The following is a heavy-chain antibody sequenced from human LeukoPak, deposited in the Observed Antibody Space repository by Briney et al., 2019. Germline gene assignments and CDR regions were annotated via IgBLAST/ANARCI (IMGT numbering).Heavy chain of an antibody. J-gene: IGHJ4*02. Sequence: SETLSLTCTVSGGSISSSNYYWGWIRQPPGKGLEWIGSIYYGGSTYYNPSLKSRVTISVDTSKNQFSLRLSSVTAADTAVYYCARDREVGATGYYFDYWGQGTLVTVSS. CDR2: IYYGGST. CDR1: GGSISSSNYY. V-gene: IGHV4-39*02. CDR3: ARDREVGATGYYFDY. D-gene: IGHD1-26*01.